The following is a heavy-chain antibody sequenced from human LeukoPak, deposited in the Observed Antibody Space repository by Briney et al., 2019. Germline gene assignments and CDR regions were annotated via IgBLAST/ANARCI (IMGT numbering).Heavy chain of an antibody. Sequence: PGGSLRLSCAASGFTFSSYSMHWVRQAPGKGLEWVAFIRYDGSNKYYADSVKGRFTISRDNSKNTLYLQMNSLRAEDTAVYYCAKDRRYQLLSFDYWGQGTLVTVSS. CDR1: GFTFSSYS. V-gene: IGHV3-30*02. J-gene: IGHJ4*02. CDR2: IRYDGSNK. CDR3: AKDRRYQLLSFDY. D-gene: IGHD2-2*01.